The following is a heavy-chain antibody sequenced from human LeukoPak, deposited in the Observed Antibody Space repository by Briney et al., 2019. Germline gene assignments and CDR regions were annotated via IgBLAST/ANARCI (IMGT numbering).Heavy chain of an antibody. CDR3: ARQIVVVPAAPFDY. CDR1: GGTFSSYA. J-gene: IGHJ4*02. D-gene: IGHD2-2*01. Sequence: SVKVSCKASGGTFSSYAISWVRQAPGQGLEWMGGIIPIFGTANYAQKFQGRVTITTDESTSTAYMELSSLRSEDTAVYYCARQIVVVPAAPFDYWGQGTLVTVSS. V-gene: IGHV1-69*05. CDR2: IIPIFGTA.